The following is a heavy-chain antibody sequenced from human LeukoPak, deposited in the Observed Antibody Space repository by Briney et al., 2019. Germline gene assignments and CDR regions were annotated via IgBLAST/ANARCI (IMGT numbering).Heavy chain of an antibody. CDR2: ISSSGSTI. CDR3: AKKNYDFWSGYLGYFDY. D-gene: IGHD3-3*01. Sequence: PGGSLRLSXAASGFTFSSYEMNWVRQAPGKGLEWVSYISSSGSTIYYADSVKGRFTISRDNAKNSLYLQMNSLRAEDTAVYYCAKKNYDFWSGYLGYFDYWGQGTLVTVSS. CDR1: GFTFSSYE. V-gene: IGHV3-48*03. J-gene: IGHJ4*02.